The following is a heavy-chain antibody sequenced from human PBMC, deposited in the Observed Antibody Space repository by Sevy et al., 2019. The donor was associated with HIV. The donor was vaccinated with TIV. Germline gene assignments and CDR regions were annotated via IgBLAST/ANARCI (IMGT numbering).Heavy chain of an antibody. CDR2: IKQDGSEN. V-gene: IGHV3-7*03. Sequence: GGSLRLSCAASGFTFSNFWMSWVRQAPGKGLEFGANIKQDGSENFYADSVKGRFTISRDNAKNSLFLQMNNLRVEETAVYYCARDHPSTAPFDYWGQGTLVTVSS. D-gene: IGHD2-21*02. CDR1: GFTFSNFW. J-gene: IGHJ4*02. CDR3: ARDHPSTAPFDY.